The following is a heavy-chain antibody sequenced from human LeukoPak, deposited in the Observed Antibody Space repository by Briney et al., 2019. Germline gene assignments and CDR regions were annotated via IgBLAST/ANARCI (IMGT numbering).Heavy chain of an antibody. Sequence: PGGSLRLSCAASGFTFNTYTMNWVRQAPGKGLEWLSFINTKSKSIYYADSVKGRFTISRDNAKNSLYLQMNSLRAEDTALYYCVRDQNWAFGYWGQGTLVTVPS. CDR2: INTKSKSI. J-gene: IGHJ4*02. CDR1: GFTFNTYT. D-gene: IGHD7-27*01. CDR3: VRDQNWAFGY. V-gene: IGHV3-48*01.